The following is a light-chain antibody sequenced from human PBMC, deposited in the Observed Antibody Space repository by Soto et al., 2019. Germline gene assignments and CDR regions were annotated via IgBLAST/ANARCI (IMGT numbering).Light chain of an antibody. CDR1: SSDIGGYNY. CDR2: EVS. CDR3: SSYASGNTLV. J-gene: IGLJ2*01. V-gene: IGLV2-14*01. Sequence: QSVLTQPASVSGSPGQSITISCTGTSSDIGGYNYVSWYQQHPGKAPKLMIYEVSNRPSGVSNRFSGSKSGNTASLTISGLQAEDEADYYCSSYASGNTLVFGGGTKLTVL.